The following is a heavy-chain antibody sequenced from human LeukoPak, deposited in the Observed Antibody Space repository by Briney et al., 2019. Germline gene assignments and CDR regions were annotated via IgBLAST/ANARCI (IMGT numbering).Heavy chain of an antibody. CDR2: ISYDGSNK. CDR1: GFTFSSYG. J-gene: IGHJ4*02. D-gene: IGHD3-16*02. CDR3: ARDQPDYDYVWGSYRDTFDY. V-gene: IGHV3-30*03. Sequence: PGGSLRLSCAASGFTFSSYGMHWVRQAPGKGLEWVAVISYDGSNKYYADSVKGRFTISRDNSKNTLYLQMNSLRAEDTAVYYCARDQPDYDYVWGSYRDTFDYWGQGTLVTVSS.